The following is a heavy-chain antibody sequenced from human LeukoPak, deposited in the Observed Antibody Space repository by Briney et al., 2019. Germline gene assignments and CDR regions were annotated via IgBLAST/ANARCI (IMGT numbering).Heavy chain of an antibody. CDR2: IYYSGST. V-gene: IGHV4-31*03. J-gene: IGHJ4*02. CDR3: ARVKRDTPDFDY. Sequence: SETLSLTCTVSGGSISSGGYYWSWIRQHPGKGLEWIGYIYYSGSTYYNPSLQSRVTISVDTSKNQFSLKLSSVTAADTAVYYCARVKRDTPDFDYWGQGTLVTVSS. CDR1: GGSISSGGYY. D-gene: IGHD3-16*02.